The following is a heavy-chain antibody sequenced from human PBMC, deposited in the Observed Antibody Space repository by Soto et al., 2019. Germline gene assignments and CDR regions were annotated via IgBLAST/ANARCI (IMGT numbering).Heavy chain of an antibody. CDR3: AKAKGGLAALPVRNWFRP. CDR1: GFTFSSYG. V-gene: IGHV3-30*18. CDR2: ISYGGSNK. J-gene: IGHJ5*01. Sequence: QVQLVESGGGVVQPGRSLRLSCAASGFTFSSYGMHWVRQAPGKGLEWVAVISYGGSNKYYADSVKGRFTISRDNSKNTLYLHIISLRAQDTAVEHCAKAKGGLAALPVRNWFRPWGQVTLVTLSS. D-gene: IGHD6-6*01.